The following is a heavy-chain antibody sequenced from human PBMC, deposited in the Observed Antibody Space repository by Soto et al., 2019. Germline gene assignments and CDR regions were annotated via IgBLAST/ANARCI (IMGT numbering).Heavy chain of an antibody. CDR3: AKVTGYCANNVCYNPYDAFDV. CDR1: RFTFTNCA. D-gene: IGHD2-8*01. CDR2: ISHDGSNK. Sequence: QVQLVESGGGVVQPGRSLTLSCAASRFTFTNCAMHWVRQTPGKGLEWVASISHDGSNKYYADSVKGRFTISRDNSKNTLFLQMDSLRAEDTAVFYCAKVTGYCANNVCYNPYDAFDVWGQGTMVTVSS. V-gene: IGHV3-30*18. J-gene: IGHJ3*01.